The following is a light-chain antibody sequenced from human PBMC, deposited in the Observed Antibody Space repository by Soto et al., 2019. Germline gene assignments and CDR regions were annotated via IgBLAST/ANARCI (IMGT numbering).Light chain of an antibody. CDR1: STDVGGSNF. J-gene: IGLJ1*01. V-gene: IGLV2-14*01. CDR3: SSYTTSNTYV. Sequence: QSALTQPASVSGSPGQSITISCTGTSTDVGGSNFVSWYQQHPGKAPKLIIYDVSSRPSGVSYRFSGSKSVNTASLTISGLQAEDEADYYCSSYTTSNTYVFGTGTKLTVL. CDR2: DVS.